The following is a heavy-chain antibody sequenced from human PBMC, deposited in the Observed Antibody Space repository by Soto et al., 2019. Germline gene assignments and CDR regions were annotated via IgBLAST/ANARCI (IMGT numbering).Heavy chain of an antibody. CDR1: GASISAYA. V-gene: IGHV4-4*07. CDR2: LYSSGNT. Sequence: QVRLQESGPGLVKPSETLSLTCTVSGASISAYAWSWIRQPAGKGLEWIGRLYSSGNTNYNPSFKSRLTMSADTSKNQFSLKLSSVTAADTAVYYCARGPYSSGWYVVDYCGQGTLVTVSS. J-gene: IGHJ4*02. CDR3: ARGPYSSGWYVVDY. D-gene: IGHD6-19*01.